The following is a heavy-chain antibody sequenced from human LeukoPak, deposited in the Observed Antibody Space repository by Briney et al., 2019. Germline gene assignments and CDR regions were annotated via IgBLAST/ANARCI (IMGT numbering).Heavy chain of an antibody. J-gene: IGHJ4*02. CDR2: ISGGSSGST. D-gene: IGHD2-21*02. V-gene: IGHV3-23*01. CDR3: AKDHANIPVVTN. CDR1: GFTFSSYA. Sequence: PGGSLRLSCAASGFTFSSYAMHWIRQPPGKGLEWLSVISGGSSGSTYYADSVTGRFTVSRDNSKNTVDLQMNNLRVDDTAIYYCAKDHANIPVVTNWGQGILVSVSS.